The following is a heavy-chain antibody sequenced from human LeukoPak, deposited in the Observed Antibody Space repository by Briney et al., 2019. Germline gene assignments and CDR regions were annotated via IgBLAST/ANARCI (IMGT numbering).Heavy chain of an antibody. Sequence: ASVKVSCKASGYTFTGYYMHWVRQAPGQGLEWMGWINPNSGGTNYAQKFQGRVTMTRDTSISTAYMELSRLRSDDTAVYYCATYQPLLFYYGMDVWGQGTTVTVSS. CDR2: INPNSGGT. J-gene: IGHJ6*02. CDR1: GYTFTGYY. V-gene: IGHV1-2*02. CDR3: ATYQPLLFYYGMDV. D-gene: IGHD2-21*02.